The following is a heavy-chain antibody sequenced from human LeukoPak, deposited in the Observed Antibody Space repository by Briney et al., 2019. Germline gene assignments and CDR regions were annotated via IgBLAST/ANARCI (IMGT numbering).Heavy chain of an antibody. Sequence: ASVKVSCKASGYTFTGYYMHWVRQAPGQGLEWMGWINPNSGGTSYAQKFQGRVTMTRDTSTSTVYMELSSLRSEDTAVYYCAREVADYANCSSTSCYITPHYYYYYGMDVWGQGTTVTVSS. D-gene: IGHD2-2*02. V-gene: IGHV1-2*02. CDR1: GYTFTGYY. CDR3: AREVADYANCSSTSCYITPHYYYYYGMDV. J-gene: IGHJ6*02. CDR2: INPNSGGT.